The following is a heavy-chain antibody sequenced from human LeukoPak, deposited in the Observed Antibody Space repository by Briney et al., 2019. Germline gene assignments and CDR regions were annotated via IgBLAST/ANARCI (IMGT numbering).Heavy chain of an antibody. J-gene: IGHJ6*02. D-gene: IGHD4-23*01. Sequence: TGGSLRLSCAASGFTFYDYPMNWVRQAPGKGLEWVAYISGRGLTTYYADSVKGRFTISRDNAKNSLYLQMNSLRAEDTALYYCAKDLWNGGPRNQNNYYYYGMDVWGQGTTVTVSS. CDR3: AKDLWNGGPRNQNNYYYYGMDV. V-gene: IGHV3-48*04. CDR1: GFTFYDYP. CDR2: ISGRGLTT.